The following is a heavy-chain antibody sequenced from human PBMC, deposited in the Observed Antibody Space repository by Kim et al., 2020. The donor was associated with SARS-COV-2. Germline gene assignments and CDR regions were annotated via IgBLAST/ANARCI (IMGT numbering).Heavy chain of an antibody. V-gene: IGHV3-74*01. J-gene: IGHJ6*02. CDR3: ARAPTSRPPLHDYGMDV. CDR2: INSDGSST. CDR1: GFTFSSYW. D-gene: IGHD2-2*01. Sequence: GGSLRLSCAASGFTFSSYWMHWVRQAPGKGLVWVSRINSDGSSTSYADSVKGRFTISRDNAKNTLYLQMNSLRAEDTAVYYCARAPTSRPPLHDYGMDVWGQGTTVTVSS.